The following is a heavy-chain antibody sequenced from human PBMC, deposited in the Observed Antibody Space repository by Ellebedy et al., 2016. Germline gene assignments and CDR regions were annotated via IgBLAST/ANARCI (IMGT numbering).Heavy chain of an antibody. CDR1: GFTFSNYV. Sequence: GESLKISXAASGFTFSNYVMSWVRQAPGKGLEWVSAISSSGHNAYYADSVKGRITVSRDNSNNTLSLQLSGLRAEDTATYYCAKVYGSFGNPDYWGQGTRVTVSS. D-gene: IGHD1-26*01. V-gene: IGHV3-23*01. J-gene: IGHJ4*02. CDR2: ISSSGHNA. CDR3: AKVYGSFGNPDY.